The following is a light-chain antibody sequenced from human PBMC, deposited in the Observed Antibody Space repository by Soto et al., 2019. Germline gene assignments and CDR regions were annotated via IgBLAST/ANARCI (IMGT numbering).Light chain of an antibody. J-gene: IGLJ2*01. CDR3: SSYTSRRSVV. Sequence: QSALTQPASVSGSPGQSITISCTGTSSDVGSYKYVSWYQQHSGKAPKLMIYDVSDRPSGVSRRFSGSKSGNTASLTISGLQAEDEADYYCSSYTSRRSVVFGGGTKLTVL. CDR2: DVS. CDR1: SSDVGSYKY. V-gene: IGLV2-14*03.